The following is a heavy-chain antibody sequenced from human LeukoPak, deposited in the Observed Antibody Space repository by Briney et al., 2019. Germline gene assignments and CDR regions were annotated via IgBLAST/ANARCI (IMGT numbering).Heavy chain of an antibody. CDR3: ASFGNYYDSSGLDY. Sequence: PGGSLRLSCAASGFTFSSYAMHWVRQAPGKGLEWVAVISYDGSNKYYADSVKGRFTIPRDNSKNTLYLQMNSLRAEDTAVYYCASFGNYYDSSGLDYWGQGTLVTVSS. V-gene: IGHV3-30-3*01. CDR2: ISYDGSNK. D-gene: IGHD3-22*01. J-gene: IGHJ4*02. CDR1: GFTFSSYA.